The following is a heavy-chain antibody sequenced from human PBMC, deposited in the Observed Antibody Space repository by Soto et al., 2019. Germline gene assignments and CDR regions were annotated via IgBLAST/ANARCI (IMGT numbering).Heavy chain of an antibody. V-gene: IGHV1-69*13. Sequence: SVKVSCKVSGGTFSRYAISWVRQAPGQGLEWMGGIIPIFGTANYAQKFQGRVTITADESTSTAYMELSSLRFEDTAVYYCARAIVGPTTTGWLDPWGQGTLVTVSS. D-gene: IGHD1-26*01. J-gene: IGHJ5*02. CDR2: IIPIFGTA. CDR3: ARAIVGPTTTGWLDP. CDR1: GGTFSRYA.